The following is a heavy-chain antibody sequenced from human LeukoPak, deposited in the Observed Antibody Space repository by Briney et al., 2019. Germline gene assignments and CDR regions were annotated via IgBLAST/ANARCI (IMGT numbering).Heavy chain of an antibody. J-gene: IGHJ4*02. CDR2: IGTSSDTI. Sequence: PGGSLRLSCAASGFTFSNYGMNWVRQAPGRGLEWVSYIGTSSDTIYYADSVKGRFTISRDNAKNSLYLQMNGLRDEDTAVYYCARHDYGGNSGDNWGQGTLVTVSS. D-gene: IGHD4-23*01. V-gene: IGHV3-48*02. CDR1: GFTFSNYG. CDR3: ARHDYGGNSGDN.